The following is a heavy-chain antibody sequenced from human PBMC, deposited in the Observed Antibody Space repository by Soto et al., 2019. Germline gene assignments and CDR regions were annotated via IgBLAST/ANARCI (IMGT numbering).Heavy chain of an antibody. CDR1: GFSFRTYA. J-gene: IGHJ4*02. Sequence: QVQLVESGGGVVQPGRSLRLSCTASGFSFRTYAMHWVRQAPGKGLECVAVISYDGRNEYYADSVKSRFTISRDNSKHMLYLGMNSRTTEDTGVYYCAGGTGGGSYWGQGVMVTVSS. CDR3: AGGTGGGSY. D-gene: IGHD3-10*01. CDR2: ISYDGRNE. V-gene: IGHV3-30*04.